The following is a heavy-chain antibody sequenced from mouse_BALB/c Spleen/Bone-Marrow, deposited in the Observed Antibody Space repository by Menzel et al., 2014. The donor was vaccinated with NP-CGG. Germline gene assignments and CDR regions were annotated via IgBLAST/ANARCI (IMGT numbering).Heavy chain of an antibody. CDR1: GYTFTSYW. V-gene: IGHV1-69*02. CDR3: ARGLYGNSGY. D-gene: IGHD2-1*01. J-gene: IGHJ2*01. CDR2: IDPSDSYT. Sequence: QVQLQQSGAELVKPGASVKLSYKASGYTFTSYWMHWVKQRPGQGLEWIGEIDPSDSYTNYNQKFKGKATLTVDKSSSTAYMQLSSLTSEDSAVYYCARGLYGNSGYWGQGTTLTVSS.